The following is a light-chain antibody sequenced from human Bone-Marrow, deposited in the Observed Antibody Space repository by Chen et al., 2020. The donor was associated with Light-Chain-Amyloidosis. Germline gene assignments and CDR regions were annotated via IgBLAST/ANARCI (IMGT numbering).Light chain of an antibody. CDR3: SSHAGSSTLV. CDR2: EVH. V-gene: IGLV2-14*01. J-gene: IGLJ2*01. Sequence: QSALTQPAPVSGSPVQSTTISCTGTSSDVGAYNYVAWYQQHPERGPKLIIYEVHNRPSGVSNRFSGSKSGNTASLTISGLHPEDEADYYCSSHAGSSTLVFGGGTKVTVL. CDR1: SSDVGAYNY.